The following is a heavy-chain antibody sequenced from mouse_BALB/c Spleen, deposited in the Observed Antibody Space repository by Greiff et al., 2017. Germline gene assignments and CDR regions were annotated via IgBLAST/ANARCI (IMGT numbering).Heavy chain of an antibody. CDR1: GYTFNDYE. D-gene: IGHD2-4*01. Sequence: VKLQESGAELVRPGASVKLSCKALGYTFNDYEMHWVKQTPVHGLEWIGAIHPGSGGTAYNQKFKGKATLTADKSSSTAYMELSSLTSEDSAVYDFSRRTMIPCGYFDVWGEGTTVTVSS. V-gene: IGHV1-15*01. CDR3: SRRTMIPCGYFDV. J-gene: IGHJ1*01. CDR2: IHPGSGGT.